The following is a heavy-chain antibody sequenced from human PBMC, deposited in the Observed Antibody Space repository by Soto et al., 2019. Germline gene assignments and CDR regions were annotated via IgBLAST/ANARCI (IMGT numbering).Heavy chain of an antibody. CDR2: ISKDGSHK. CDR3: ARSRSGAVADSFDF. D-gene: IGHD3-10*01. V-gene: IGHV3-30*04. J-gene: IGHJ4*02. CDR1: GFSFSRHA. Sequence: GGSLRLSCASSGFSFSRHAIHWVRQAPGKGLEWVAVISKDGSHKYYLDSVKGRFTISRDNSKNILYLQMNSLRDEDTAVYYCARSRSGAVADSFDFWGQGTLVTVSS.